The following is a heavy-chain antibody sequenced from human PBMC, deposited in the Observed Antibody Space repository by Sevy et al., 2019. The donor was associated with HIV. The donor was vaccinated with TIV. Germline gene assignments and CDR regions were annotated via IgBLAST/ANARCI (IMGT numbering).Heavy chain of an antibody. D-gene: IGHD1-26*01. V-gene: IGHV3-15*01. CDR3: TTRLSGSYGVWYIDY. Sequence: GGSLRLSCAASGFTFSNAWMSWVRQAPGKGLEWVGRIKSKTDGGTTDYAAPVKGRFTISRDDSKNTLYLQMNSLKTEDTAVYYCTTRLSGSYGVWYIDYCGQGTLVTVSS. CDR2: IKSKTDGGTT. J-gene: IGHJ4*02. CDR1: GFTFSNAW.